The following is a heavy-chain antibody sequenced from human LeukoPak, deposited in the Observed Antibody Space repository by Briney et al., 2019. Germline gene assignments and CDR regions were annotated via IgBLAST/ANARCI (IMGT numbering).Heavy chain of an antibody. Sequence: PGRSLRLSCAASGFTFSSYGMHWVRQAPGKGLEWVAVISYDGSNKYYADSVKGRFTISRDNSKNTLYLQMNSLRAEDTAVYYCARDPHYDSSGYYYYFDYWGQGTLVTVSS. CDR3: ARDPHYDSSGYYYYFDY. CDR1: GFTFSSYG. CDR2: ISYDGSNK. V-gene: IGHV3-30*03. J-gene: IGHJ4*02. D-gene: IGHD3-22*01.